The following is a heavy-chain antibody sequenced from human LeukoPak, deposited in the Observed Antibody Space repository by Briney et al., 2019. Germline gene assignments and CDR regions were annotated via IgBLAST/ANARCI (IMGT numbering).Heavy chain of an antibody. CDR3: VRLPLGYCSSTSCLD. D-gene: IGHD2-2*01. J-gene: IGHJ4*02. V-gene: IGHV1-18*01. CDR1: GYNFNTYG. Sequence: ASVKVSCKASGYNFNTYGISWVRQAPGQGLEWMGWISSSTGNTKYAQKLQDRVTMTTDTSASTAYLYLRNLRSDDTAVYYCVRLPLGYCSSTSCLDWGQGTLVTVSS. CDR2: ISSSTGNT.